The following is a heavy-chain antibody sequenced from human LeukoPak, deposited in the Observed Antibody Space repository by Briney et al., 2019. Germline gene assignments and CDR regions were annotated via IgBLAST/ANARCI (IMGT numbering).Heavy chain of an antibody. CDR3: ARDRRIGPSYFDH. Sequence: ASVKVSCKASGYTFTSYGISWVRQAPGQGLEWMGWISAYNGATNYAQKFQGRVTMTTDTSTSTAYMELRGLRSDDTAVYYCARDRRIGPSYFDHWGQGTLVTVSS. CDR2: ISAYNGAT. J-gene: IGHJ4*02. V-gene: IGHV1-18*01. CDR1: GYTFTSYG.